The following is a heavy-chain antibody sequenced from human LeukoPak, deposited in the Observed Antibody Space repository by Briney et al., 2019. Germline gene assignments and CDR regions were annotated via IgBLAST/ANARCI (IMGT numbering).Heavy chain of an antibody. D-gene: IGHD6-19*01. CDR1: GYTFTGNY. J-gene: IGHJ4*02. V-gene: IGHV1-69*02. CDR3: ARRIAVAGGWY. CDR2: IIPILGIA. Sequence: SVKVSCKASGYTFTGNYIHWVRQAPGQGLEWMGRIIPILGIANYAQKFQGRVTITADKSTSTAYMELSSLRSEDTAVYYCARRIAVAGGWYWGQGTLVTVSS.